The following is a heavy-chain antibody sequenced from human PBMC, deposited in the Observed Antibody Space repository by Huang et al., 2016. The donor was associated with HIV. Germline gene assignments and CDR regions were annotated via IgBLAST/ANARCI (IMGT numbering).Heavy chain of an antibody. CDR2: IYYSGSS. J-gene: IGHJ4*02. Sequence: QVQLQESGPGLVKPSQTLSLTCTVSGDSIRSGGYYWTWFRQSPAKGLEWIGYIYYSGSSDYNPSLKSRVSISMDAFKNRVSLKLKSVTVADTAVYYCARAPATHSVFFYWGQGTLVTVSA. CDR3: ARAPATHSVFFY. D-gene: IGHD3-3*01. V-gene: IGHV4-30-4*08. CDR1: GDSIRSGGYY.